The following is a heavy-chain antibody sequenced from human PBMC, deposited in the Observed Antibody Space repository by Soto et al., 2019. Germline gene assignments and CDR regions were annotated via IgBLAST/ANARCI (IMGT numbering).Heavy chain of an antibody. CDR2: IKSKTDGGTT. J-gene: IGHJ4*02. CDR1: GFTFSNAW. Sequence: GGSLRLSCAASGFTFSNAWMSWVRQAPGKGLEWVGRIKSKTDGGTTDYAAPVKGRFTISRDDSKNTLYLQMNSLKTEDTAVYYCTTAAYDYGDYMPSYWGQGTLVTVSS. D-gene: IGHD4-17*01. CDR3: TTAAYDYGDYMPSY. V-gene: IGHV3-15*01.